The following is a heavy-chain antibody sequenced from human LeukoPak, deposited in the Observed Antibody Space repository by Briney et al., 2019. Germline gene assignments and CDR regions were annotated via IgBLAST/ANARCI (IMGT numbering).Heavy chain of an antibody. CDR3: ARDPLYCSGGSCYSLLDYYGMDV. J-gene: IGHJ6*02. D-gene: IGHD2-15*01. V-gene: IGHV3-21*01. CDR2: ISSSSSYI. Sequence: GASLRLSCAASGFTFSSYSMNWVRQAPGKGLEWVSSISSSSSYIYYADSVKGRFTISRDNAKNSLYLQMNSLRAEDTAVYYCARDPLYCSGGSCYSLLDYYGMDVWGQGTTVTVSS. CDR1: GFTFSSYS.